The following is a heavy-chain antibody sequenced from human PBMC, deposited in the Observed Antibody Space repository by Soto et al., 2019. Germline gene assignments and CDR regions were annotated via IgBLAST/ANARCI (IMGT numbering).Heavy chain of an antibody. Sequence: SETLSLTCIVSGESISSSSYYWGWIRQPPGKGLEWIGYIYYSGRTNYNPSLKSRVTISVDTSKNQFSLKLSSVTAADTAVYYCARVNYYDSSGRWPNGMDVWGQGTTVTVSS. J-gene: IGHJ6*02. CDR2: IYYSGRT. CDR1: GESISSSSYY. D-gene: IGHD3-22*01. CDR3: ARVNYYDSSGRWPNGMDV. V-gene: IGHV4-61*05.